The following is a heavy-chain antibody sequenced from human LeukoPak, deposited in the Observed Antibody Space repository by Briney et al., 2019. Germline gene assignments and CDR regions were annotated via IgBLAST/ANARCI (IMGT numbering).Heavy chain of an antibody. CDR3: ARDRVGATVFDH. CDR2: ISGSGGGT. D-gene: IGHD1-26*01. V-gene: IGHV3-23*01. Sequence: GGSLRLSCAASGFTFSSYGMSWVRQASGKGLEWVSVISGSGGGTFYADSMKGRFTISRDNSKNTLYLQMNSLRDEDTAVYYCARDRVGATVFDHWGQGTLVTVSS. J-gene: IGHJ4*02. CDR1: GFTFSSYG.